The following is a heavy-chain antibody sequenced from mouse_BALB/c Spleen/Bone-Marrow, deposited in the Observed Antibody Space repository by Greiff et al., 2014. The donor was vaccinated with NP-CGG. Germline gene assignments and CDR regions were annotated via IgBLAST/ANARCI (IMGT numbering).Heavy chain of an antibody. J-gene: IGHJ2*01. V-gene: IGHV1-80*01. CDR3: TRSTATFDY. CDR2: IYPGDGDT. Sequence: QVQLQQSGAELVRPGSSVKISCKASGYAFSAYWMNWVKQRPGQGLEWIGHIYPGDGDTNYNGKFKGKATLTADKSSSTAYMQLSSLTSEDSAVYFCTRSTATFDYWGQGTTLTVSS. D-gene: IGHD1-2*01. CDR1: GYAFSAYW.